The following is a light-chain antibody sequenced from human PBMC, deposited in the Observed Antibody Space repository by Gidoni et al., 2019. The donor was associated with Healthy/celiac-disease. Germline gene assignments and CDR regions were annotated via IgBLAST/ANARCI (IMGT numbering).Light chain of an antibody. CDR2: DAS. CDR3: QQYNSYWT. CDR1: QSISSW. V-gene: IGKV1-5*01. Sequence: SPSTLSASVGDRVTITCRASQSISSWLAWYQQKPGKAPKLLIYDASSLESGVPSRVSGSGSGTEFTLTISSLQPDDFATYYCQQYNSYWTFGQGTKVEIK. J-gene: IGKJ1*01.